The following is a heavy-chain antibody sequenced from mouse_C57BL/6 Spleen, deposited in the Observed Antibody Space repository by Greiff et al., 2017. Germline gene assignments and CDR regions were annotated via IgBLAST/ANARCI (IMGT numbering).Heavy chain of an antibody. J-gene: IGHJ2*01. Sequence: EVQLQQSGPVLVKPGASVKMSCKASGYTFTDYYMNWVKQSHGKSLEWIGVINPYNGGTSYNQKFKGKATLTVDKSSSTAYMELNSLTSEDSAVYYCARSGYDYGGIGYWGQGTTLTVSS. D-gene: IGHD2-4*01. CDR1: GYTFTDYY. V-gene: IGHV1-19*01. CDR2: INPYNGGT. CDR3: ARSGYDYGGIGY.